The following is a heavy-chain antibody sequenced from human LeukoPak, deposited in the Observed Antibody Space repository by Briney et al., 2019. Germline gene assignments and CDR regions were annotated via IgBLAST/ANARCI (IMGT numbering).Heavy chain of an antibody. D-gene: IGHD3-3*01. Sequence: PSETLSLTCAVSGASISSYYWSWIRQPPGKGLEWIGYISYSGSTNYNPSLKSRVTISVDTSKNQFSLKLSSVTAADTAVYYCAFSFDFWSGYYFDWGQGTLVTVSS. CDR2: ISYSGST. CDR3: AFSFDFWSGYYFD. J-gene: IGHJ4*02. CDR1: GASISSYY. V-gene: IGHV4-59*01.